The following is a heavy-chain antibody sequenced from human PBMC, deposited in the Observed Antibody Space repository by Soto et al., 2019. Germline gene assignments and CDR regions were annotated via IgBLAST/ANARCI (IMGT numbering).Heavy chain of an antibody. CDR2: IYPGDSDT. V-gene: IGHV5-51*01. CDR3: ARQYSYYYDSSGARGWFDP. CDR1: GYSFTSYW. Sequence: GESLKISCKGSGYSFTSYWIGWVRQMSGKGLEWMGIIYPGDSDTRYSPSFQGQVTISADKSISTAYLQWSSLKASDTAMYYCARQYSYYYDSSGARGWFDPWGQGTLVTVSS. D-gene: IGHD3-22*01. J-gene: IGHJ5*02.